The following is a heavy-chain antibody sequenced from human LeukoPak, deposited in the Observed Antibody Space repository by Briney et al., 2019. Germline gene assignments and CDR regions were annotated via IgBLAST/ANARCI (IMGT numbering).Heavy chain of an antibody. Sequence: PGGSLRLSCAASGFFFSDYYMSWMRQAPGKGLEWVSYIDGSSSNMYYADSVKGRFTISRDNAKNSLYLQMNSLRGEDTAVYYCAREGRSGYDLTGYYGMDVWGKGTTVTVSS. V-gene: IGHV3-11*04. D-gene: IGHD5-12*01. CDR2: IDGSSSNM. CDR1: GFFFSDYY. J-gene: IGHJ6*04. CDR3: AREGRSGYDLTGYYGMDV.